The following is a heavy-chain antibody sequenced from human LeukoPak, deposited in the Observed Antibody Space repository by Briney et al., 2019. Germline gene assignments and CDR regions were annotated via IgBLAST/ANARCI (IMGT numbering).Heavy chain of an antibody. CDR1: GFTFSSYS. J-gene: IGHJ4*02. V-gene: IGHV3-21*01. D-gene: IGHD6-13*01. Sequence: GGSLRLSCAASGFTFSSYSMNWVRLAPGKGLEWVSSISSSSSYIYYADSVKGRFTISRDNAKNSLYLQMNSLRAEDTAVYYCARAPPRHSSSWTGPFDYWGQGTLVTVSS. CDR3: ARAPPRHSSSWTGPFDY. CDR2: ISSSSSYI.